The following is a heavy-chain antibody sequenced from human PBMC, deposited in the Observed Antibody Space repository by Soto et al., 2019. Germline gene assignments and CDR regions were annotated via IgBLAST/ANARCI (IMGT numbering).Heavy chain of an antibody. V-gene: IGHV1-18*01. CDR1: GYTFHNYG. J-gene: IGHJ4*02. CDR2: ISAYNYNT. D-gene: IGHD3-16*01. Sequence: GASVKVSCKASGYTFHNYGVNWVRQAPGHGLEWMGRISAYNYNTHYAQNFEGRVTMTTDTSTSTAYMELRSLRSDDTAIYYCARIRGVFRLVLDHWGQGTQVTVSS. CDR3: ARIRGVFRLVLDH.